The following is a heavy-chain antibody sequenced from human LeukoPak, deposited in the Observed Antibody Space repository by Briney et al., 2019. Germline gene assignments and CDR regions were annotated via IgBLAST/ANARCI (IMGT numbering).Heavy chain of an antibody. Sequence: SETLSLTCAVYGGSFSGYYWSWIRQPPGKGLEWIGEINHSGSTNYNPSLKSRVTISVDTSKNQFSLKPSSVTAADTAVYYCARGRYCSSTSCYMSPRAFDYWGQGTLVTVSS. D-gene: IGHD2-2*02. CDR1: GGSFSGYY. CDR2: INHSGST. J-gene: IGHJ4*02. CDR3: ARGRYCSSTSCYMSPRAFDY. V-gene: IGHV4-34*01.